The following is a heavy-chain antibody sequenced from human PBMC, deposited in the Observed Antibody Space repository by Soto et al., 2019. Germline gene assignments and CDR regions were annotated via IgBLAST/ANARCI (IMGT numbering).Heavy chain of an antibody. CDR2: VSFDGSNK. D-gene: IGHD1-20*01. V-gene: IGHV3-30-3*01. Sequence: VQLVESGGGVVQPGRSLRLSCAASGFTFSTHAMHWVRQAPGKGLECVAIVSFDGSNKYYADSVKGRFTISRDTSKNTLYLQMSGLTPEDTAVYYCASDQTGITTTGGGRIDHWCQGTLVTVSS. J-gene: IGHJ4*02. CDR3: ASDQTGITTTGGGRIDH. CDR1: GFTFSTHA.